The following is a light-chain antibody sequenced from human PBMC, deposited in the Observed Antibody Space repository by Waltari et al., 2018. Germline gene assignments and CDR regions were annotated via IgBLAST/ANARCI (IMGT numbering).Light chain of an antibody. CDR3: AAGDDSLRGHVV. V-gene: IGLV1-47*01. Sequence: QSVLTQSPSASGTPGQRVILSCSGSNSNVGSNFVYWYRQISGKAPQVVIDRNNQRPAGACDRFTGSKSGTSASLVISGFRSEDEADYYCAAGDDSLRGHVVFGGGTKLTVL. CDR2: RNN. J-gene: IGLJ2*01. CDR1: NSNVGSNF.